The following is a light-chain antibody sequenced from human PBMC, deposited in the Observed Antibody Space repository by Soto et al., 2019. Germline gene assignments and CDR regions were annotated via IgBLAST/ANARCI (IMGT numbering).Light chain of an antibody. CDR1: QSISSW. J-gene: IGKJ1*01. V-gene: IGKV1-5*01. CDR2: DAY. Sequence: IQITQSPPTLSLSVLDRHTLTRLASQSISSWLAWYQQKPGKAHKLLIYDAYSLESGVPSRFSGSGSGTEFTLTIRSMQPDDFATYYCKKYNSHQWKVGQGNQV. CDR3: KKYNSHQWK.